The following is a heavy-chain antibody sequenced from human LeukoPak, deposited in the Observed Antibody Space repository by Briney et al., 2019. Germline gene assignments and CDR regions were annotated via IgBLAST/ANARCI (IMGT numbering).Heavy chain of an antibody. J-gene: IGHJ3*02. Sequence: GGSLRLSCAASGFTVSSNYMSWVRQAPGKGLEWVSVIYSGGSTYYADSVKGRFTISRDNSKNTLYLQMNSLRAEDTAVYYCARVPPYGSGWYEAIWGQGTMVTVSS. D-gene: IGHD6-19*01. CDR3: ARVPPYGSGWYEAI. CDR2: IYSGGST. CDR1: GFTVSSNY. V-gene: IGHV3-66*01.